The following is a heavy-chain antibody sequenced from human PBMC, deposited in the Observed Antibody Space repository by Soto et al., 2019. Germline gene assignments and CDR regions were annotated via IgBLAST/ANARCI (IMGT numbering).Heavy chain of an antibody. CDR3: AREAYSSGPGWFDP. V-gene: IGHV3-33*01. CDR1: GFTFSSCG. Sequence: GGSLRLSCAASGFTFSSCGMHWVRQAPGKGLEWVAVIWYDGSNKYYADSVKGRFTISRDNSKNTLYLQMNSLRAEDTAVYYCAREAYSSGPGWFDPWGQGTLVTVSS. J-gene: IGHJ5*02. D-gene: IGHD6-19*01. CDR2: IWYDGSNK.